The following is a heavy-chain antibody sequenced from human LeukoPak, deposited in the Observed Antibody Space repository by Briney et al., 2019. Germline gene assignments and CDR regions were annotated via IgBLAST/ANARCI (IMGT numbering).Heavy chain of an antibody. V-gene: IGHV3-30*18. CDR2: ISYDGSNK. J-gene: IGHJ4*02. CDR1: GFTFSSYG. Sequence: GGSLRLSCAASGFTFSSYGMHWVRQAPGKGLEWVAVISYDGSNKYYADSVKGRFTISRDNSKNTLYLQMNSLRAEDTAVYYCAKDPQPTHNYYDSSGYYRHYFDYWGQGTLVTVSS. D-gene: IGHD3-22*01. CDR3: AKDPQPTHNYYDSSGYYRHYFDY.